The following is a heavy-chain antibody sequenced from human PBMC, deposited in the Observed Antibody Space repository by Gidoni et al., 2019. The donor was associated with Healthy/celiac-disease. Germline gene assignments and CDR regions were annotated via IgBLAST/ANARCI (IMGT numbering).Heavy chain of an antibody. CDR3: ARATAALDY. Sequence: KGLEWVAVIWYDGSNKYYADSVKGRFTISRDNSKNTLYLQMNSLRAEDTAVYYCARATAALDYWGQGTLVTVSS. CDR2: IWYDGSNK. D-gene: IGHD4-17*01. J-gene: IGHJ4*02. V-gene: IGHV3-33*01.